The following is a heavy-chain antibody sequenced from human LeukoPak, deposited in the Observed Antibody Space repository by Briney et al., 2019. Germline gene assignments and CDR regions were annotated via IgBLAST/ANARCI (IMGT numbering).Heavy chain of an antibody. CDR1: GFTFSSYA. D-gene: IGHD6-19*01. V-gene: IGHV3-33*08. CDR2: IWYDGSNK. Sequence: GRSLRLSCAASGFTFSSYAMHWVRQAPGKGLEWVAVIWYDGSNKYYADSVKGRFTISRDNSKNTLYLQMNSLRAEDTAVYYCARDSLATSSGWFDPWGQGTLVTVSS. CDR3: ARDSLATSSGWFDP. J-gene: IGHJ5*02.